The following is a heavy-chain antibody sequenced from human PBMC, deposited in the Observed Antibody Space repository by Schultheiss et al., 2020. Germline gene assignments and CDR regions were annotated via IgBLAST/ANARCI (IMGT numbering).Heavy chain of an antibody. CDR2: IKQDGSEK. Sequence: GGSLRLSCAASGFTFSSYWMSWVRQAPGKGLEWVANIKQDGSEKYYVDSVKGRFTISRDNAKNSLYLQMNSLRAEDTAVYYCAKDLGRGGNYYHRFDYWGQGTRVTVSS. V-gene: IGHV3-7*03. J-gene: IGHJ4*02. CDR3: AKDLGRGGNYYHRFDY. D-gene: IGHD1-26*01. CDR1: GFTFSSYW.